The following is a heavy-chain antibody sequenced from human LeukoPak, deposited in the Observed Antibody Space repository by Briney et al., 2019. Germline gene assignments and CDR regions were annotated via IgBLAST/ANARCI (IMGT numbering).Heavy chain of an antibody. CDR1: GFTFSNYA. V-gene: IGHV3-23*01. CDR2: ISGSGGST. J-gene: IGHJ4*03. CDR3: ARLIMVRGVSPD. D-gene: IGHD3-10*01. Sequence: GGSLTLTCAASGFTFSNYAMSWVRQAPGKGLEWVSAISGSGGSTYYADSVKGRFTISRDNSKNTLYLQMNSLRAEDTAVYYCARLIMVRGVSPDWGHGTLVTVSS.